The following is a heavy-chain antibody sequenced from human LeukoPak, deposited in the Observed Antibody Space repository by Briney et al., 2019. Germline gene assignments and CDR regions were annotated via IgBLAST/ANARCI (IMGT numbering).Heavy chain of an antibody. CDR3: ARDTDYGSGSYYGY. V-gene: IGHV1-69*05. CDR2: IIPIFGTA. D-gene: IGHD3-10*01. CDR1: GGTFSSYA. J-gene: IGHJ4*02. Sequence: ASVKVSCKASGGTFSSYAISWVRRAPGQGLEWMGGIIPIFGTANYAQKFQGRVTITTDESTSTAYMELGSLRSEDTAVYYCARDTDYGSGSYYGYWGQGTLVTVSS.